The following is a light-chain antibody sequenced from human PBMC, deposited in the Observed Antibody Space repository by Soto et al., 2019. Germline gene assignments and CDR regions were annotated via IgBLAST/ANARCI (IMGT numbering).Light chain of an antibody. CDR2: GAS. J-gene: IGKJ1*01. V-gene: IGKV3-20*01. CDR3: HQYGSAPWT. CDR1: QSVSNNH. Sequence: IVFTQSPGTLSLSPGERGALSCRASQSVSNNHVAWYQQKPGQAPRLLISGASNRATGTPDRFRGSGSGTDFTLTITRLEPEDFAVYYCHQYGSAPWTFGQGTKVDIK.